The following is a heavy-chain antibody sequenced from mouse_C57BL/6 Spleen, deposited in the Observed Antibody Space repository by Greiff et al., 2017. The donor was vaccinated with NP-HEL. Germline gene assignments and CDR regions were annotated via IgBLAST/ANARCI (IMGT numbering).Heavy chain of an antibody. CDR3: ARQGTVPYAMDY. V-gene: IGHV1-61*01. Sequence: QVQLKQPGAELVRPGSSVKLSCKASGYTFTSYWMDWVKQRPGQGLEWIGNIYPSDSATHYNQKFKDKATLTVDKSSSTAYMQLSSLTSEDSAVYCCARQGTVPYAMDYWGQGTSVTVSS. CDR2: IYPSDSAT. J-gene: IGHJ4*01. CDR1: GYTFTSYW. D-gene: IGHD3-3*01.